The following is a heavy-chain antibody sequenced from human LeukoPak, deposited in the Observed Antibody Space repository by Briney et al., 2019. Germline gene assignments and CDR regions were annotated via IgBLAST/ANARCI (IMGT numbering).Heavy chain of an antibody. J-gene: IGHJ4*02. D-gene: IGHD3-3*01. CDR3: ASQSYYDFWSGYPKALDY. CDR1: GLTFSSYS. V-gene: IGHV3-48*01. Sequence: PGRSLRLSCAASGLTFSSYSMNWVRQAPGKGLEWVSYISSSSSTIYYADSVKGRFTISRDNAKNSLYLQMNSLRAEDTAVYYCASQSYYDFWSGYPKALDYWGQGTLVTVSS. CDR2: ISSSSSTI.